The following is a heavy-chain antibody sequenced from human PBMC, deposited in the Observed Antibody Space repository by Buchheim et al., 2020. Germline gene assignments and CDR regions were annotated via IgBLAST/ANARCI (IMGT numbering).Heavy chain of an antibody. Sequence: EVQLLESGGGLVQPGGSLRLSCAASRFTFSSYGMAWVRQAPGKGLEWVSGISGSGGSTYYADSVKGRFTISRDNSKNTLYLQMNSLRAEDTAVYYCAKSVVVVVAATSVDYWGQGTL. D-gene: IGHD2-15*01. CDR2: ISGSGGST. CDR3: AKSVVVVVAATSVDY. J-gene: IGHJ4*02. V-gene: IGHV3-23*01. CDR1: RFTFSSYG.